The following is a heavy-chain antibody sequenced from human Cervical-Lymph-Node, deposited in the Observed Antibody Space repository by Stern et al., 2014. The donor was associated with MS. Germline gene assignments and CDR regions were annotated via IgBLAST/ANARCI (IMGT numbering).Heavy chain of an antibody. CDR3: ARISNYFDSSGFDY. V-gene: IGHV2-70*01. CDR1: GFSLSTTGMC. CDR2: IDWDDDR. D-gene: IGHD3-22*01. J-gene: IGHJ4*02. Sequence: ESGPALVKPTQTLTLTCTFSGFSLSTTGMCVNWIRQPPGKALEWLALIDWDDDRYYSPSLKTRLTISKDTSKNQVVLTMTNMDPVDTATYYCARISNYFDSSGFDYWGQGTQVTVSS.